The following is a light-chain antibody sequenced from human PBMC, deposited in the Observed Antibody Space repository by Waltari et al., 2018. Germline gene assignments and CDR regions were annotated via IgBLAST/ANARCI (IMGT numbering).Light chain of an antibody. Sequence: QSALTQPASVSGSPGQSITISCTGTSSDVGNYNLVSWYQQHPGKAPKLIIYEVSQRPSGVSNRLCGSKYGTTAALTIYGLQAEDEADFYCCSYAGSGSSVVFGGGTKLTVL. CDR3: CSYAGSGSSVV. CDR1: SSDVGNYNL. CDR2: EVS. V-gene: IGLV2-23*02. J-gene: IGLJ2*01.